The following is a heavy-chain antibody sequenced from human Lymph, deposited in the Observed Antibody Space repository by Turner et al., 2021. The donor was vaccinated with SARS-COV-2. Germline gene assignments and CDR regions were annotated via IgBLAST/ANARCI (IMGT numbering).Heavy chain of an antibody. D-gene: IGHD2-21*02. CDR1: GGSMNSNY. CDR3: ARETVNNWVDP. J-gene: IGHJ5*02. Sequence: QVQLQESGPRLVKTLETLSLTCTVPGGSMNSNYWSWIRQPPGKRLEWIGYIYYRGSTNYNPSLKSRVTISVDTSKNQFSLKLTSVTAADTAIYYCARETVNNWVDPWGQGILVTVSS. CDR2: IYYRGST. V-gene: IGHV4-59*01.